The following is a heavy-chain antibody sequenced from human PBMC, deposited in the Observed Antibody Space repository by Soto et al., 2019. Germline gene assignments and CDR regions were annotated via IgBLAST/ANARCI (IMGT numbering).Heavy chain of an antibody. CDR1: GGSFSGYY. D-gene: IGHD2-15*01. V-gene: IGHV4-34*01. CDR3: ARGQKLGYCSGGSCYLSWFDP. J-gene: IGHJ5*02. CDR2: INHSGST. Sequence: SETLSLTYAVYGGSFSGYYWSWIRQPPGKGLEWIGEINHSGSTNYNPSLKSRVTISVDTSKNQFSLKLSSVTAADTAVYYCARGQKLGYCSGGSCYLSWFDPWGQGTLVTVSS.